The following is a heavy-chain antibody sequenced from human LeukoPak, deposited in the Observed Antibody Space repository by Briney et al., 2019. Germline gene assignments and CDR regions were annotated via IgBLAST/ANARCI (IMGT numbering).Heavy chain of an antibody. D-gene: IGHD3-10*01. V-gene: IGHV4-4*02. J-gene: IGHJ4*02. CDR3: ARDRSGRFEDY. CDR2: IYHSGST. Sequence: PSGTLSLTCAVSGGSISSSNWWSWVRQPPVKGLEWIGEIYHSGSTNYNPSLKSRVTISVDTSKNQFSLKLSSVTAADTAVYYCARDRSGRFEDYWGQGTLVTVSS. CDR1: GGSISSSNW.